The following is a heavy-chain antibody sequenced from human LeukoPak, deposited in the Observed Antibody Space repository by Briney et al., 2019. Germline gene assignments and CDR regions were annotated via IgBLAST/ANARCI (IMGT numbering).Heavy chain of an antibody. Sequence: GGSLRLSCAASGLTFSHYGMHWVRQAPGKGLEWLAIISYDGKNKYHADPVKGRFTISRDNYKNTLYLQMNSLRAEDTAVYYCAKDFGYCSGGSCLGAFDIWGQGTMVTVSS. J-gene: IGHJ3*02. CDR2: ISYDGKNK. D-gene: IGHD2-15*01. CDR1: GLTFSHYG. V-gene: IGHV3-30*18. CDR3: AKDFGYCSGGSCLGAFDI.